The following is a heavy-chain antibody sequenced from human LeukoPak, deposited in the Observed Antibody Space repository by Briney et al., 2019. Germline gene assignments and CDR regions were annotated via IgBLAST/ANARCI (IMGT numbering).Heavy chain of an antibody. D-gene: IGHD4-23*01. CDR2: ISGSGDST. V-gene: IGHV3-23*01. CDR1: GFTFSNYA. CDR3: AIGPGGLFHY. J-gene: IGHJ4*02. Sequence: AGGSLRLSCAASGFTFSNYAMSWVRQAPGKGLEWVSSISGSGDSTYYADSVKGRFTISRDNSKNTLYLQMNSLRVEDTAVYYCAIGPGGLFHYWGQGTLVTVSS.